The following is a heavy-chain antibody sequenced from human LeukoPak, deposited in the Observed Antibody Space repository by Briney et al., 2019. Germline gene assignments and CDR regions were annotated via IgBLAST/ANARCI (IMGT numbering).Heavy chain of an antibody. D-gene: IGHD6-13*01. CDR3: ARSNRQQLVSGFVGDY. CDR2: ISSNGGST. V-gene: IGHV3-64*01. Sequence: AGGSLRLSCAASGFTFSSYAMHWVRQAPGTGLEYVSGISSNGGSTYYANSVKGRFTISRDNSKNTLYLQMGSLRAEDMAVFYCARSNRQQLVSGFVGDYWGQGTLVTVSS. CDR1: GFTFSSYA. J-gene: IGHJ4*02.